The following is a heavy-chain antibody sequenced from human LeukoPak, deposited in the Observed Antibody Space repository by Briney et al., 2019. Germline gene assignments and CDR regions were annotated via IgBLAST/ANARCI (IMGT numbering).Heavy chain of an antibody. J-gene: IGHJ4*02. CDR2: IDSSSGTI. V-gene: IGHV3-48*01. Sequence: GGSLRLSCAASGFTFSDYSMNWVRQAPGKGLEWISYIDSSSGTIYYADSVKGRFTISRDNAKNSLHLQMNSLRAEDTAVYYCARDPPRRYDYWGQGTLVTVSS. CDR3: ARDPPRRYDY. CDR1: GFTFSDYS. D-gene: IGHD1-14*01.